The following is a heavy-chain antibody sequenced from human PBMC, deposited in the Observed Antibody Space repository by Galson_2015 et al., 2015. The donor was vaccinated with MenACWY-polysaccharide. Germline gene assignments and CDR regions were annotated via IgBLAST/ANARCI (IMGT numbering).Heavy chain of an antibody. Sequence: SLRLSCAASGFTFSSYWMSWVRQAPGKGLEWVAHIKRDESEKYHVDSAKGRFAISRDNSKNSLYLQMNSLRAEDTAVYSCARGHYGLDVWGQGTTVIVSS. J-gene: IGHJ6*02. CDR3: ARGHYGLDV. V-gene: IGHV3-7*03. CDR1: GFTFSSYW. CDR2: IKRDESEK.